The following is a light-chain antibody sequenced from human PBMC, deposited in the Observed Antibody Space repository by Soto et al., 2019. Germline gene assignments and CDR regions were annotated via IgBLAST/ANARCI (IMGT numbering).Light chain of an antibody. Sequence: EIVMTQSPATLSVSPGERATLSCRASQSVSSSLAWYQQKPGQAPRLLIYDASARATGIPARFSGSGSGTEFTLTISGLQSEDFAVYYCQQWKTFGPGTKVDIK. CDR3: QQWKT. CDR2: DAS. J-gene: IGKJ3*01. V-gene: IGKV3-15*01. CDR1: QSVSSS.